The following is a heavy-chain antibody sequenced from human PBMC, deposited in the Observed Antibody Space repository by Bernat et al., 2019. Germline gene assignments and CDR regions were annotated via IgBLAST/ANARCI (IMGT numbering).Heavy chain of an antibody. J-gene: IGHJ4*02. CDR2: IWYDGSNK. V-gene: IGHV3-33*08. D-gene: IGHD4-11*01. CDR1: GFTVSSNY. CDR3: ARVVYSNSNYFDY. Sequence: VQLVESGGGLVQPGGSLRLSCAASGFTVSSNYMSWVRQAPGKGLEWVAVIWYDGSNKYYADSVKGRFTISRDNSKSTLYLQMNSLRAEDTAVYYCARVVYSNSNYFDYWGQGTLVTVSS.